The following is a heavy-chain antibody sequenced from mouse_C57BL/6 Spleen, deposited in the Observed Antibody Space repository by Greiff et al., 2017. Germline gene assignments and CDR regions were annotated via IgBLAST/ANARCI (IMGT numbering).Heavy chain of an antibody. CDR1: GYTFTSYW. Sequence: VQLKQPGAELVKPGASVKLSCKASGYTFTSYWMHWVKQRPGQGLEWIGMIHPNSGSTNYNEKFKSKATLTVDKSSSTAYMQLSSLTSEDSAVYYCATYDYDVGFAYWGQGTLVTVSA. V-gene: IGHV1-64*01. CDR2: IHPNSGST. CDR3: ATYDYDVGFAY. J-gene: IGHJ3*01. D-gene: IGHD2-4*01.